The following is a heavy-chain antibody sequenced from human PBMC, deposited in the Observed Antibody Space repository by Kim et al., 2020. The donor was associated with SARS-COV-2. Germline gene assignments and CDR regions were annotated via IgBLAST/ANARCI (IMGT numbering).Heavy chain of an antibody. J-gene: IGHJ4*02. Sequence: GGSLRLSCAASGFTFSSYAMNWVRQAPGKGLEWVSAISGSGSSTYYADSVKGRFTISRDNSKNTMYLQMNSLRAEDTAVYYCGRRRDGSVDYWGQGTLVTVSS. CDR3: GRRRDGSVDY. V-gene: IGHV3-23*01. CDR1: GFTFSSYA. D-gene: IGHD5-12*01. CDR2: ISGSGSST.